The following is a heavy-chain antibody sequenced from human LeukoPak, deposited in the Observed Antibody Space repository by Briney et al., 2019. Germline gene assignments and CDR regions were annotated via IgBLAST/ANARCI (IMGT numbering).Heavy chain of an antibody. CDR3: ARHDRIIASPLV. D-gene: IGHD2/OR15-2a*01. CDR2: IYYSGTT. V-gene: IGHV4-39*01. Sequence: SETVSLTCIVSGGSISSSSYNWGWIRQPPGKGLEWIGSIYYSGTTYHNPSLKSRLTISVNTSKNQLSLSLSSVTAADTAVYYCARHDRIIASPLVWGQGILVTVSS. J-gene: IGHJ4*02. CDR1: GGSISSSSYN.